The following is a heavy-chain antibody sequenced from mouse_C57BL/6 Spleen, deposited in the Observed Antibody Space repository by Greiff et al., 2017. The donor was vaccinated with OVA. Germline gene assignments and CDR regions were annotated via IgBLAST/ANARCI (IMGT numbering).Heavy chain of an antibody. V-gene: IGHV5-17*01. CDR1: GFTFSDYG. J-gene: IGHJ2*01. CDR3: ARGDPHFNY. CDR2: ISSGSSTI. Sequence: EVKVEESGGGLVKPGGSLKLSCAASGFTFSDYGMHWVRQAPEKGLEWVAYISSGSSTIYYADTVKGRFTISRDNAKNTLFLQMTSLRSEDTAMYYCARGDPHFNYWGQGTTLTVSS.